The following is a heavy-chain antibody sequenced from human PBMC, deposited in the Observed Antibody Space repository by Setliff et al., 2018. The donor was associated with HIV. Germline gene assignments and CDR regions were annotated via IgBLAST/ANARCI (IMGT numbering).Heavy chain of an antibody. J-gene: IGHJ6*02. Sequence: RASVKVSCKASGYTFTSYDISWVRQAPGQGLEWMGWISAYNGNTNYAQKLQGRVTMTTDTSTSTAYMELRSLRSDDTAVYYCAREIGDYYDSSGYYPPTDYYYGMDVWGQGTTVTSP. D-gene: IGHD3-22*01. CDR1: GYTFTSYD. V-gene: IGHV1-18*01. CDR2: ISAYNGNT. CDR3: AREIGDYYDSSGYYPPTDYYYGMDV.